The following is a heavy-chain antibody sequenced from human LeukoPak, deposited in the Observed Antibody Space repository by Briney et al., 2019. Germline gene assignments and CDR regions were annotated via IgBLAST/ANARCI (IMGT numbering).Heavy chain of an antibody. CDR2: ISWDGGST. Sequence: GGSLRLSCAASGFTFDDYAMHWVRQAPGKGLEWVSLISWDGGSTYYADSVKGRFTISRDNSKNSLYLQMNSLRAEDTALYYCAKDIGATRGSSSEFSYYYYMDVWGKGTTVTVSS. J-gene: IGHJ6*03. V-gene: IGHV3-43D*03. D-gene: IGHD6-6*01. CDR3: AKDIGATRGSSSEFSYYYYMDV. CDR1: GFTFDDYA.